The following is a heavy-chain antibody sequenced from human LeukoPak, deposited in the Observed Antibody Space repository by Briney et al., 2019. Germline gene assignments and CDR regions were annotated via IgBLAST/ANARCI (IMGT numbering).Heavy chain of an antibody. Sequence: GASVKVSCKASGYTFTGYYMHWVRQAPGQGLEWMGRINPNSGGTNYAQKFQGRVTMTRDTSISTAYMELNRLRSDDTAVYYCAREYDSSGYSIFFDYWGQGTLVTVSS. CDR1: GYTFTGYY. CDR2: INPNSGGT. D-gene: IGHD3-22*01. V-gene: IGHV1-2*06. CDR3: AREYDSSGYSIFFDY. J-gene: IGHJ4*02.